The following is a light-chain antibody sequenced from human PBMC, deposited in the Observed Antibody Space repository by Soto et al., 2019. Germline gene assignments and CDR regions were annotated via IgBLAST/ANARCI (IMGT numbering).Light chain of an antibody. V-gene: IGKV3-11*01. CDR2: DAS. Sequence: EIVLRQSPGTLSLSPGERATLSCRASQSVGTFVAWYQQKPGQAPRLLIYDASNRAAGIPARFSGSGSGTDFTLTISRLEPEDFAVYYCQQCNSWPQWTFGPGTKVDI. CDR3: QQCNSWPQWT. CDR1: QSVGTF. J-gene: IGKJ1*01.